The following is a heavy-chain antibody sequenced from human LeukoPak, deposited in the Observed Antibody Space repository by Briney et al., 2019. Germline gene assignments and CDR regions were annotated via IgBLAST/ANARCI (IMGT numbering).Heavy chain of an antibody. V-gene: IGHV4-34*01. CDR2: INHSGST. CDR3: ARHRMTTVVTARLDY. Sequence: PSETLSLTCAVYGGSFSGYYWSWIRQPPGKGLEWIGEINHSGSTNYNPSLKSRVTISVDTSKNQFSLKLSSVTAADTAVYYCARHRMTTVVTARLDYWGQGTLVTVSS. CDR1: GGSFSGYY. D-gene: IGHD4-23*01. J-gene: IGHJ4*02.